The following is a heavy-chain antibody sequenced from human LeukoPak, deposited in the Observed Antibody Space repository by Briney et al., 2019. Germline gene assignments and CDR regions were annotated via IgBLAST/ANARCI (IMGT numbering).Heavy chain of an antibody. J-gene: IGHJ6*02. Sequence: PSETLSLTCTVSGAPISSYYWTWIRQPPGKGLEWIGFTSFSGSTNYNPSLKSRVTISVDTSKNQFSLKLSSVTAADTAVYYCARPSSSWHHGMDVWGQGTTVTVSS. D-gene: IGHD6-13*01. CDR1: GAPISSYY. CDR3: ARPSSSWHHGMDV. CDR2: TSFSGST. V-gene: IGHV4-59*08.